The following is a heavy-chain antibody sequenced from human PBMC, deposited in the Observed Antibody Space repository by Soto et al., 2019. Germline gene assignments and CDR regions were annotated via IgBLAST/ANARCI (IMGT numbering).Heavy chain of an antibody. D-gene: IGHD3-22*01. J-gene: IGHJ5*02. Sequence: SETLSLTCTVTGGSISSSSYYWGWIRQPPGKGLEWIGSIYYSGSTHYNPSLKSRVTISVDTSKNQFSLKLSSVTAADTAVYYCASPKIEFYNWFDPWGQGTLVTVS. CDR2: IYYSGST. V-gene: IGHV4-39*01. CDR3: ASPKIEFYNWFDP. CDR1: GGSISSSSYY.